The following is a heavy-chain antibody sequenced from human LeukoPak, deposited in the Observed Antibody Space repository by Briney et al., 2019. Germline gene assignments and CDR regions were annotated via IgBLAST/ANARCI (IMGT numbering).Heavy chain of an antibody. V-gene: IGHV3-20*04. Sequence: GGSLRLSCAASGFTFDDYGMSWVRQAPGKGLEWVSGINWNGGSTGYADSVEGRFTISRDNAKNSLYLQMNSLRAEDTALYYCAKGRMVRGVIITPTAALYYFDYWGQETLVTVSS. CDR3: AKGRMVRGVIITPTAALYYFDY. J-gene: IGHJ4*02. CDR1: GFTFDDYG. D-gene: IGHD3-10*01. CDR2: INWNGGST.